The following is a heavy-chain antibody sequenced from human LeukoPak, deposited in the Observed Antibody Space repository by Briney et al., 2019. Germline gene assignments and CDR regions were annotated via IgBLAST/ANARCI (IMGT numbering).Heavy chain of an antibody. CDR2: ISSSSYI. CDR1: GFTFSSYS. V-gene: IGHV3-21*01. Sequence: GGSLRLSCAASGFTFSSYSMNWVRQAPGKGLEWVSSISSSSYIYYADSVKGRFTISRDNAKNSLYLQMNSLRAEDTAVYYCARDSGIAAAGTDWGQGTLVTVSS. CDR3: ARDSGIAAAGTD. J-gene: IGHJ4*02. D-gene: IGHD6-13*01.